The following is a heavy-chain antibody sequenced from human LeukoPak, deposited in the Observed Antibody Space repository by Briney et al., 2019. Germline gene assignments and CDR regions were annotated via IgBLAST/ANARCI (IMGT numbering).Heavy chain of an antibody. Sequence: GRSLRLSCAASGFIFSDFAMHWVRQAPGNGLEWVTVLSYDGSDKYYADSVKGRFTISRDNSKNTLYLQMNSLRAEDSAVYYCVKATTCSTNCYGVDVWGQGTTVTVSS. CDR1: GFIFSDFA. CDR3: VKATTCSTNCYGVDV. D-gene: IGHD2-2*01. CDR2: LSYDGSDK. J-gene: IGHJ6*02. V-gene: IGHV3-30*18.